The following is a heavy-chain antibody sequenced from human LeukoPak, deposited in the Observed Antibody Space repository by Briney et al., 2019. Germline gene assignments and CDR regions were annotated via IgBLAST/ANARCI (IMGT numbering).Heavy chain of an antibody. CDR3: ARLSRYCSGGSCYGENWLDS. CDR1: GGSISGYY. J-gene: IGHJ5*01. Sequence: PSETLSLTCSVSGGSISGYYWSWVRQPPGKGLEWIGYIHGSGNTKYNPSLKSRVTISVDTSTNQFSLKLNSVTAADTAVYYCARLSRYCSGGSCYGENWLDSWGQGTLVTVSS. CDR2: IHGSGNT. V-gene: IGHV4-59*01. D-gene: IGHD2-15*01.